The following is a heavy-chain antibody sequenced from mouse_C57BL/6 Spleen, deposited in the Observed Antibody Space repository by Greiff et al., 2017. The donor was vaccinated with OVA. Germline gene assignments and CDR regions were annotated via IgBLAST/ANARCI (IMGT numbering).Heavy chain of an antibody. D-gene: IGHD1-1*01. CDR3: ARLYGSSLYYAMDY. J-gene: IGHJ4*01. Sequence: VKLQQSGAELVRPGTSVKMSCKASGYTFTNYWIGWAKQRPGHGLEWIGDIYPGGGYTNYNEKFKGKATLTADKSSSTAYMQFSSLTSEDSAIYYCARLYGSSLYYAMDYWGQGTSVTVSS. V-gene: IGHV1-63*01. CDR2: IYPGGGYT. CDR1: GYTFTNYW.